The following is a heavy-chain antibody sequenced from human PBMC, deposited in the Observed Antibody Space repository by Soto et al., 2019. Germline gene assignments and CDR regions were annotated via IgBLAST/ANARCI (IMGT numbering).Heavy chain of an antibody. CDR3: ARHEYWGGDCYSYYYYGMDV. J-gene: IGHJ6*02. V-gene: IGHV5-51*01. CDR1: GYGFTSYW. D-gene: IGHD2-21*02. CDR2: IYPGDSDT. Sequence: GESLKISCKGSGYGFTSYWIGWVRQMPGKGLEWMGIIYPGDSDTRYSPSFQGQVTISADKSISTAYLQWSSLKASDTAMYYCARHEYWGGDCYSYYYYGMDVWGQGTTVTVSS.